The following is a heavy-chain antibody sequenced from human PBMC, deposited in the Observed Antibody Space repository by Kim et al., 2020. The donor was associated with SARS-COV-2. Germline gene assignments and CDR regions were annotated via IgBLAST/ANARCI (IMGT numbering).Heavy chain of an antibody. CDR3: ARYGSGTNYRDPLDC. Sequence: AGSGKGRFSISRDNDKNSQYLQMNSLKDEDTAVYYCARYGSGTNYRDPLDCWGQGTLVTVSS. D-gene: IGHD3-10*01. J-gene: IGHJ4*02. V-gene: IGHV3-48*02.